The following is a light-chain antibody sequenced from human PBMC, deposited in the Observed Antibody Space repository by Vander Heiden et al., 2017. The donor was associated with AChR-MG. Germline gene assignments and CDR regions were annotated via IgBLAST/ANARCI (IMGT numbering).Light chain of an antibody. V-gene: IGKV1-39*01. J-gene: IGKJ2*01. CDR2: AAS. CDR1: QYISAY. Sequence: DIQMTQSPSSLSASVGDRVTITCRASQYISAYLNWYQQKPGKAPNLLIFAASNLQSGVPSRFSGSGSGTDFTLTIRSLQPDDFATYDCQQSYTTPSTFGQGTKLEIK. CDR3: QQSYTTPST.